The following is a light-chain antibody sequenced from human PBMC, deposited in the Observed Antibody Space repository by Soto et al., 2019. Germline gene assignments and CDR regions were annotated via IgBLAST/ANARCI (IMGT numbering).Light chain of an antibody. J-gene: IGKJ2*01. CDR2: DAS. CDR1: QSVRSY. V-gene: IGKV3-11*01. CDR3: QQRSNWPPIYT. Sequence: EIVLTQSPATLSLSPGERATLSCRASQSVRSYLAWYQQKPGQAPRLLIYDASTRATGIPARFSGSGSGTDFTLTISSLEPEDFAVYYCQQRSNWPPIYTFGQGTKLEIK.